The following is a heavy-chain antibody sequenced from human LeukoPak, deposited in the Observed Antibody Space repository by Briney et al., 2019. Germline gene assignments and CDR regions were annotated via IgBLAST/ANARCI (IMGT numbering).Heavy chain of an antibody. CDR2: ISGSGGST. CDR3: ARDSSPNDGQLFYDAFDI. V-gene: IGHV3-23*01. J-gene: IGHJ3*02. CDR1: GFTFSSYA. Sequence: PGGSLRLSCAASGFTFSSYAMSWVRQAPGKGLEWVSAISGSGGSTYYADSVRGRFTISRDNSKNTLYLQMNSLRAEDTAVYFCARDSSPNDGQLFYDAFDIWGQGTMVTVSS. D-gene: IGHD5/OR15-5a*01.